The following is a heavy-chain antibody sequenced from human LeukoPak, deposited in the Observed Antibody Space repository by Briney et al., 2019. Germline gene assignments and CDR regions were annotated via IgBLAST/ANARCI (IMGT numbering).Heavy chain of an antibody. CDR2: IYHTVTT. CDR1: GGTIGTYY. CDR3: ARSPGLGYSGGSCHFDY. V-gene: IGHV4-59*08. Sequence: PSETLSLTCTLSGGTIGTYYWSWIRQPPGKGLEYLGYIYHTVTTSYNPSLKSRVTISVDTSKNQFSLRLSSVTAADTALYYCARSPGLGYSGGSCHFDYWGQGMLVTVSS. D-gene: IGHD2-15*01. J-gene: IGHJ4*02.